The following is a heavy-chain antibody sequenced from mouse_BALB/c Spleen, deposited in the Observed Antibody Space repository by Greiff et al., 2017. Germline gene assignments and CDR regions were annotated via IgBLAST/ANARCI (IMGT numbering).Heavy chain of an antibody. CDR3: ARWGGSSSFDY. Sequence: EVQLQESGPSLVKPSQTLSLTCSVTGDSITSCYWNWIRKFPGNKLEYMGYISYSGSTYYNPSLKSRISITRDTSKNQYYLQLNSVTTEDTATYYFARWGGSSSFDYWGQGTTLTVSS. CDR2: ISYSGST. D-gene: IGHD1-1*01. V-gene: IGHV3-8*02. J-gene: IGHJ2*01. CDR1: GDSITSCY.